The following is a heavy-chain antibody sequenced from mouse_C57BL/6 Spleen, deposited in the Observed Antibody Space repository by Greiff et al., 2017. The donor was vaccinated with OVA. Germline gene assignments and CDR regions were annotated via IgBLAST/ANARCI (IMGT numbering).Heavy chain of an antibody. Sequence: QVQLKQPGTELVKPGASVKLSCKASGYTFTSYWMHWVKQRPGQGLEWIGNINPSNGGTNYNEKFKSKATLTVDKSSSTAYMQLSSLTSEDSAVYYCARSRTTTGYFDVWGTGTTVTVSS. D-gene: IGHD1-1*01. CDR3: ARSRTTTGYFDV. CDR1: GYTFTSYW. V-gene: IGHV1-53*01. J-gene: IGHJ1*03. CDR2: INPSNGGT.